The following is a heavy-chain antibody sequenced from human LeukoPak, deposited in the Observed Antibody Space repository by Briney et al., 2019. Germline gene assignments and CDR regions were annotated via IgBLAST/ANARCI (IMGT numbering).Heavy chain of an antibody. V-gene: IGHV4-38-2*01. D-gene: IGHD1-7*01. J-gene: IGHJ4*02. CDR1: GYSISSGYY. CDR3: ARSISTTGTDY. CDR2: IYHSAST. Sequence: SETLSLTCAVSGYSISSGYYWAWIRQPPGKGLEWIGSIYHSASTYYNPSLKSRVTISVDTSKNQFSLRLSSVTAADTAMYYCARSISTTGTDYWGQGTLVTVSS.